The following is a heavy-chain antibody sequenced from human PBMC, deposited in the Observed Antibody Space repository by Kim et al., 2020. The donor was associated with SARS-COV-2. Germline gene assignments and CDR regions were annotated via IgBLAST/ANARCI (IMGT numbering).Heavy chain of an antibody. Sequence: SETLSLTCAVYGGSFSGYYWSWIRQPPGKGLEWIGEINHSGSTNYNPSLKSRVTISVDTSKNQFSLKLSSVTAADTAVYYCARNHPPDYGETQGWFDPWGQGTLVTVSS. J-gene: IGHJ5*02. V-gene: IGHV4-34*01. CDR3: ARNHPPDYGETQGWFDP. CDR1: GGSFSGYY. D-gene: IGHD4-17*01. CDR2: INHSGST.